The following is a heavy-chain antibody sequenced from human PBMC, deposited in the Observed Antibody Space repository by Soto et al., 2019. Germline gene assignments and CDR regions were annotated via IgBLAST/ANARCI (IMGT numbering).Heavy chain of an antibody. V-gene: IGHV4-30-2*01. CDR2: MYHSGCT. Sequence: QLQLQESGSGLVKPSQTLSLTCAVSVGSISSGGYSWRWIRQPPGKVLEWIGYMYHSGCTYYNQSLPSRGTISIDRAKNQFSLKLTAATAANTAVSYCARVPDYWGQGILVTVSS. J-gene: IGHJ4*02. D-gene: IGHD2-2*01. CDR3: ARVPDY. CDR1: VGSISSGGYS.